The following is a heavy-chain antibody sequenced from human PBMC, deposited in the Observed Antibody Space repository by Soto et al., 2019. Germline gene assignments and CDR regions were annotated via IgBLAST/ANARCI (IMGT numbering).Heavy chain of an antibody. CDR1: GFTFSSYA. V-gene: IGHV3-23*01. Sequence: AGSLKLSCAASGFTFSSYAMSWVRQAPGKRLEWVSAISGSGGSTYYADSVKGRFTISRDNSKNTLYLQMNSLRAEDTAVYYCAKDPGDTAMAYLRMVDYWGQGTPVTVSS. CDR2: ISGSGGST. D-gene: IGHD5-18*01. J-gene: IGHJ4*02. CDR3: AKDPGDTAMAYLRMVDY.